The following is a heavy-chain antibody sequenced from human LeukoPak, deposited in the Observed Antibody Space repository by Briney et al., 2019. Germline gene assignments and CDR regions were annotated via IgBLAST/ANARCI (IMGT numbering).Heavy chain of an antibody. Sequence: SVKVSCKASGGTFNSYAISWVRQAPGQGLEWMGGIIPMSDTANYPQKFRGRLTITADIPTSTVYMELSSLRSEDTAVYYCARDRLHCNSTSCYTNWFDPWGQGTLVTVSS. CDR3: ARDRLHCNSTSCYTNWFDP. V-gene: IGHV1-69*06. J-gene: IGHJ5*02. CDR2: IIPMSDTA. D-gene: IGHD2-2*02. CDR1: GGTFNSYA.